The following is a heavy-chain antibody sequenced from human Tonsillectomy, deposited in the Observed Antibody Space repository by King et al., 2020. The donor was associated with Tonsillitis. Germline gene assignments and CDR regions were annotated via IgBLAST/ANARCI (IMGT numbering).Heavy chain of an antibody. Sequence: QLQESGPGLVKPSETLSLTCTVSGGSISSSSYYWGWIRQPPGKGLEWIGSIYYSGSTYYNPSLKSQVTISVDTSKNQFSLKLSSVTAADTAVYYCARRMNDAFDIWGQGTMVTVSS. D-gene: IGHD2-15*01. CDR2: IYYSGST. CDR3: ARRMNDAFDI. V-gene: IGHV4-39*01. CDR1: GGSISSSSYY. J-gene: IGHJ3*02.